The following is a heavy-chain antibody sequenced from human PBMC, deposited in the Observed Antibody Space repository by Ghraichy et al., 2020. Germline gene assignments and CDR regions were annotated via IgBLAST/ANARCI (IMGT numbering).Heavy chain of an antibody. J-gene: IGHJ5*02. V-gene: IGHV4-39*01. CDR3: ARHMRGDYAIFPIRNWFDP. D-gene: IGHD3-9*01. Sequence: SETLSLTCTVSGGSISSSSYYWGWIRQPPGKGLEWIGSIYYSGSTYYNPSLKSRVTISVDTSKNQFSLKLSSVTAADTAVYYCARHMRGDYAIFPIRNWFDPWGQGTLVTVSS. CDR2: IYYSGST. CDR1: GGSISSSSYY.